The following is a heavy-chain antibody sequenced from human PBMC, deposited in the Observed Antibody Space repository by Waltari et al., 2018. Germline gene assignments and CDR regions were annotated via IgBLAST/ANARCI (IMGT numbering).Heavy chain of an antibody. CDR3: ARKGYYYDSSGYYYAY. V-gene: IGHV3-64*01. J-gene: IGHJ4*02. Sequence: AASGFTFSSYAMHWFSQAPGKGLEYVSAISSNGGSTYYANSVKGRFTISRDNSKNTLYLQMGSLRAEDMAVYYCARKGYYYDSSGYYYAYWCQGTLVTVSS. CDR1: GFTFSSYA. D-gene: IGHD3-22*01. CDR2: ISSNGGST.